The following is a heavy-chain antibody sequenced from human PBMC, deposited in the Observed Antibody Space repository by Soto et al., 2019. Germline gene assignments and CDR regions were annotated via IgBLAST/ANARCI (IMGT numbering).Heavy chain of an antibody. CDR3: ARAQGSGFLVS. CDR2: IYYSGST. D-gene: IGHD3-10*01. V-gene: IGHV4-30-4*01. J-gene: IGHJ4*02. Sequence: QVQLQESGPGLVKPSQTLSLTCTVSGGSISSGDYYWSWIRQPPGKGLEWIGYIYYSGSTYYNPSLKXRXTXSXXTSKTQFSLKLSFVTAADTAVYYCARAQGSGFLVSWGQGTLVTVSS. CDR1: GGSISSGDYY.